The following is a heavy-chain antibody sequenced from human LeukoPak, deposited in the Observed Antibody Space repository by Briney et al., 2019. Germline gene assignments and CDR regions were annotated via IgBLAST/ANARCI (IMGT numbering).Heavy chain of an antibody. CDR3: VNTLVNF. D-gene: IGHD3-16*01. Sequence: PGGSLRLSCAASGFTFSTYEMNWVRQAPGKGLEWVSYISGSDTTYYADSVKGRFTISRDNAKNSLYLQMNSLRAEDTAVYYCVNTLVNFWGQGTLVTVSS. CDR2: ISGSDTT. CDR1: GFTFSTYE. J-gene: IGHJ4*02. V-gene: IGHV3-48*03.